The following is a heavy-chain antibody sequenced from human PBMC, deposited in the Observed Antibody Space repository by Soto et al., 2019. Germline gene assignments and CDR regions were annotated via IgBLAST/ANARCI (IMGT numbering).Heavy chain of an antibody. D-gene: IGHD3-22*01. V-gene: IGHV4-59*11. CDR2: FCYTGST. CDR3: AKSHYASSGYYIIDQ. Sequence: ASLSVTCTVSGGCISWRCWSGVRPSPGQGLEWIGYFCYTGSTNYNPSLKSRVTISVDRSKTQCSLKLTSVTAADTAVYHCAKSHYASSGYYIIDQCGQRTQVTVSA. J-gene: IGHJ5*02. CDR1: GGCISWRC.